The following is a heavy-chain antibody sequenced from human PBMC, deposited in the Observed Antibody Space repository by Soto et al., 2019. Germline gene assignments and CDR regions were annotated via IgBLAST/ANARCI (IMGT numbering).Heavy chain of an antibody. Sequence: ASVKVSCKASGGTFSSYAISWVRQAPGQGLEWMGGIIPIFGTANYAQKFQGRVTITADESTSTAYMELSSLRSEDTAVYYCARAGTYYDILTGYGPLSDPHKPYNWFDPWGQATLVTVSS. CDR3: ARAGTYYDILTGYGPLSDPHKPYNWFDP. D-gene: IGHD3-9*01. CDR1: GGTFSSYA. CDR2: IIPIFGTA. V-gene: IGHV1-69*13. J-gene: IGHJ5*02.